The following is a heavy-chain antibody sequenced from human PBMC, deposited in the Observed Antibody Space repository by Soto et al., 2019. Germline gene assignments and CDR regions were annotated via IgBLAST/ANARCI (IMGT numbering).Heavy chain of an antibody. J-gene: IGHJ6*02. Sequence: EVQLLESGGGLVQPGGSLRLSCAASGFTFSSYAMSWVRQAPGKGLEWVSAISGSGGSTYYADSVKGRFTISRDNSKNTLYLQMNSLRAEDTAVYYCAIASGDRYYYYYGMDVWGQGTTVTVSS. CDR1: GFTFSSYA. CDR3: AIASGDRYYYYYGMDV. D-gene: IGHD3-10*01. V-gene: IGHV3-23*01. CDR2: ISGSGGST.